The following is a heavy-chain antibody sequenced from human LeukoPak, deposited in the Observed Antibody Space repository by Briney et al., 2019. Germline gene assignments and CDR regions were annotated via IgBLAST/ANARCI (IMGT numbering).Heavy chain of an antibody. Sequence: PGGSLRLSCAASGFTFSNYAMHWVRQAPGKGLEWVAVISSDGGNKYYADSVKGRFTISRDNSKNTLYLQMNSLRAEDTAVYYCAREGYSSSWYETFDYWGQGTLVTVSS. CDR3: AREGYSSSWYETFDY. V-gene: IGHV3-30-3*01. CDR1: GFTFSNYA. J-gene: IGHJ4*02. CDR2: ISSDGGNK. D-gene: IGHD6-13*01.